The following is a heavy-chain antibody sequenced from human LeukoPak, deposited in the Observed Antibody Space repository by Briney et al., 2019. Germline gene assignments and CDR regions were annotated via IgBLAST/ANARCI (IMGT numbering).Heavy chain of an antibody. D-gene: IGHD2-2*01. CDR1: GYSFTDYY. Sequence: ASVKVSCKASGYSFTDYYIHWVRQAPGQGLEWMGWINPNTGGAHYAQKFQGSVTMTRDTSISAAYMELSSLRSEDTAVYYCARDKVVVVPAATGGSYYYYGMDVWGQGTTVTVSS. J-gene: IGHJ6*02. V-gene: IGHV1-2*02. CDR2: INPNTGGA. CDR3: ARDKVVVVPAATGGSYYYYGMDV.